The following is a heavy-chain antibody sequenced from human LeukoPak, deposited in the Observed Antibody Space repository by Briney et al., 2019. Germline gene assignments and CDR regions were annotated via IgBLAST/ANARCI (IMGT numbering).Heavy chain of an antibody. CDR1: GYTFTRYG. CDR3: ARGGGYVPFDY. CDR2: ISVYSDNA. D-gene: IGHD5-12*01. J-gene: IGHJ4*02. Sequence: ASVKVSCKASGYTFTRYGISWVRQAPGQGLEWMGWISVYSDNAYYAQKFQGRVTMTTDTSTSTAYMELRSLRSDDTAVYYCARGGGYVPFDYWGQGTLVTVSS. V-gene: IGHV1-18*01.